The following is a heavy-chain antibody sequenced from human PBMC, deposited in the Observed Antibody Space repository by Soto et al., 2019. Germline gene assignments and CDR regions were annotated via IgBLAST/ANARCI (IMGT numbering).Heavy chain of an antibody. CDR2: ISYDGSNK. Sequence: ESGGGVVQPGRSLRLSCAASGFTFSSYAMHWVRQAPGKGLEWVAVISYDGSNKYYADSVKGRFTISRDNSKNTLYLQMNSLRAEDTAVYYCARDGTPFYDSSGYFSTPGYWGQGTLVTVSS. D-gene: IGHD3-22*01. CDR3: ARDGTPFYDSSGYFSTPGY. J-gene: IGHJ4*02. V-gene: IGHV3-30-3*01. CDR1: GFTFSSYA.